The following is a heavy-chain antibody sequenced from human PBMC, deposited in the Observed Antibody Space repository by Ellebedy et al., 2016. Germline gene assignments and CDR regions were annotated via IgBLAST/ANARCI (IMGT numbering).Heavy chain of an antibody. CDR3: ARVGSWPPQHYFDS. CDR1: GFTFSSRW. D-gene: IGHD6-19*01. J-gene: IGHJ4*02. Sequence: GESLKISXVGSGFTFSSRWMHWVRQAPGKGLVWVSRISSDGSITNYADSVKGRFTISRDNGKNTLYLQMNNLRVEDTAVYFCARVGSWPPQHYFDSWGQGTLVTVSS. CDR2: ISSDGSIT. V-gene: IGHV3-74*01.